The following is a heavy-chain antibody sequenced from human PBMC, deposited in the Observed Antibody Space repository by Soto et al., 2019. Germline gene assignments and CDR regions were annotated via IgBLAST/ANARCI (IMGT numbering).Heavy chain of an antibody. CDR1: GFTFSSYW. V-gene: IGHV3-7*03. D-gene: IGHD5-12*01. J-gene: IGHJ5*02. CDR2: IKQDGSEI. Sequence: GGSLRLSCADSGFTFSSYWMSWVRQAPGKGLEWVANIKQDGSEIYYVDSVKGRFTISRDNAKNSLYLQMNSLRAEDTAVYYCARELGDGYNFWFDTWGQGTLVTVSS. CDR3: ARELGDGYNFWFDT.